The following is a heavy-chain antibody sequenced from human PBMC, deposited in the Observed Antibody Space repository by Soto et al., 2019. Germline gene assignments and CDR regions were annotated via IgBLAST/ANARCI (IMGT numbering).Heavy chain of an antibody. V-gene: IGHV4-59*01. CDR3: ARENSSGWYDY. J-gene: IGHJ4*02. CDR2: IYYSGST. Sequence: SETLSLTCTVSGGSISSYYWSWIRQPPGKGLEWIGYIYYSGSTNYNPSLKSRVTISVDTSKNQFSLKLSSVTAADTAVYYCARENSSGWYDYWGQGTLVTVSS. D-gene: IGHD6-19*01. CDR1: GGSISSYY.